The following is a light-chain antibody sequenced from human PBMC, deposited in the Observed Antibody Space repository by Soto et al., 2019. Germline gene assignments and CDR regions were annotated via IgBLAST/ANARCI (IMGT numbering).Light chain of an antibody. CDR1: SSDVGSYNL. J-gene: IGLJ1*01. CDR3: CSYAGRSTPYV. CDR2: EGS. Sequence: QSVLTQPASVSGSPGQSITISCTGASSDVGSYNLVSWYQQHPGKAPKLMIYEGSKRPSGVSNRFSGSKSGNTASLTISGLQAEDEADYYCCSYAGRSTPYVLGTWTKVTIL. V-gene: IGLV2-23*01.